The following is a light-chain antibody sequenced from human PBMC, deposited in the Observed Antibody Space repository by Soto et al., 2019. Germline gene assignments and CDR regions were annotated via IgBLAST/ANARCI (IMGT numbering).Light chain of an antibody. CDR2: AAS. J-gene: IGKJ5*01. V-gene: IGKV1-12*01. CDR1: QGISSW. Sequence: IQLTQSPYSVSASVGDRVALTCLASQGISSWLAWYQQKPGKAPKLLIYAASSLQSGVPSRFRGSGYGTDFALTITSLQPEDFAIYYCQQSYNSPPITFGQGTRLEI. CDR3: QQSYNSPPIT.